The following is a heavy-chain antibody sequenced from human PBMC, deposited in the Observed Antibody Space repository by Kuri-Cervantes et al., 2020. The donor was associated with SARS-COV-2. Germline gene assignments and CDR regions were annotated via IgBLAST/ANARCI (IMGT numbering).Heavy chain of an antibody. D-gene: IGHD3-22*01. CDR3: AKDQGDDYYDSSGYYGWGVVDY. CDR1: GYAFTSYG. Sequence: ASVKVSCKTSGYAFTSYGISWVRQAPGQGLEWMGWISAYSGQTDYSPKLQGRVTMTTDKSTSTAYVELRSLTSDDTAVYYCAKDQGDDYYDSSGYYGWGVVDYWGQGTLVTVSS. V-gene: IGHV1-18*01. J-gene: IGHJ4*02. CDR2: ISAYSGQT.